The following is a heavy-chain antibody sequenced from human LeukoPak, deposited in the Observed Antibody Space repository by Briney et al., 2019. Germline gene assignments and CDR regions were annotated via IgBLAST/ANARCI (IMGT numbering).Heavy chain of an antibody. D-gene: IGHD6-19*01. Sequence: SETLSLTCAVYGGSFSGYYWSWIRQPPGKGLEWIGYIYTSGSTNYNPSLKSRVTISVDTSKNQFSLKLSSVTAADTAVYYCARTATGYSSGWYQDFFFDYWGQGTLVTVSS. J-gene: IGHJ4*02. V-gene: IGHV4-4*09. CDR2: IYTSGST. CDR1: GGSFSGYY. CDR3: ARTATGYSSGWYQDFFFDY.